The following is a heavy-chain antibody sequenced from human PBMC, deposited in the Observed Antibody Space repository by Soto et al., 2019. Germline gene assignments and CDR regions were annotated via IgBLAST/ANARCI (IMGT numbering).Heavy chain of an antibody. CDR1: GGSISSSNYY. J-gene: IGHJ6*02. CDR3: ARGLWERVRGVIAMDV. Sequence: PSETLSLTCTVSGGSISSSNYYWGWIRQPPGTGLEWIGEINHSGSTNYNPSLKSRVTISVDTSKNQFSLKLTSVTAADTAVYYCARGLWERVRGVIAMDVWGQGTTVTVAS. D-gene: IGHD3-10*01. V-gene: IGHV4-39*07. CDR2: INHSGST.